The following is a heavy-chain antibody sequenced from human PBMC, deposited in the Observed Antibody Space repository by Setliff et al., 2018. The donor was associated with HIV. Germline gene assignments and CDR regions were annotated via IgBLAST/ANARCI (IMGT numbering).Heavy chain of an antibody. CDR2: LDPADTKT. D-gene: IGHD6-19*01. CDR3: ASRGTLTVADVYYFDY. CDR1: GYTLIALS. V-gene: IGHV1-24*01. Sequence: ASVKVSCKISGYTLIALSIHWVRQSPGRGLEWMGRLDPADTKTIHAQRFQGRVTMTADTPADTAYMELSSLRSEDTAVYYCASRGTLTVADVYYFDYWGQGTLVTVSS. J-gene: IGHJ4*02.